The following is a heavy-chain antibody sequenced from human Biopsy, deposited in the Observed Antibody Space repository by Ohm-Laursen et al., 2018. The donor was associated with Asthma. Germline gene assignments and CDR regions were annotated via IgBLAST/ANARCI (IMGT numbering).Heavy chain of an antibody. CDR1: GFTFGNYW. J-gene: IGHJ1*01. D-gene: IGHD3-3*02. CDR2: IKHDGSEK. CDR3: ARTFHFWSPYHAEHYQL. Sequence: ALRLSCSASGFTFGNYWMSWVRQVPGKGPEWVANIKHDGSEKNHVDSLKGRFTVSRDNAKNSLYLQMNSLRAEDTAVYYCARTFHFWSPYHAEHYQLWGQGALVTGSS. V-gene: IGHV3-7*01.